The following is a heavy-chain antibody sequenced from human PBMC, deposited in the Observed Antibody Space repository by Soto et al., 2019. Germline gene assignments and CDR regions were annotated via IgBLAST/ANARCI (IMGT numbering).Heavy chain of an antibody. V-gene: IGHV3-30*18. J-gene: IGHJ4*02. Sequence: PGGSLRLSCAASGFTFSSYGMHWVRQAPGKGLEWVAVISYDGSNKYYADSVKGRFTISRDNSNNTLYLQMNSLRAEDTAVYYCVEDAAMASRADYCFDYWGQGTLVTVSS. CDR2: ISYDGSNK. D-gene: IGHD5-18*01. CDR1: GFTFSSYG. CDR3: VEDAAMASRADYCFDY.